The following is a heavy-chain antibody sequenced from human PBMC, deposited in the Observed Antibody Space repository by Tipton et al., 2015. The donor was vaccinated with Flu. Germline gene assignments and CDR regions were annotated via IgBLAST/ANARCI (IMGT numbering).Heavy chain of an antibody. CDR3: AVPGGAFYFDSNDYSRGVAYYYSHLDV. CDR1: GGAFNTHA. CDR2: IIPVFGTA. V-gene: IGHV1-69*01. D-gene: IGHD3-22*01. J-gene: IGHJ6*03. Sequence: QSGPEVKKPGSSVKVSCKASGGAFNTHAISWVRQAPGQGLEWMGGIIPVFGTANYAQRFQGRVTITADESTNTAYMELSSVSSEDTAVYYCAVPGGAFYFDSNDYSRGVAYYYSHLDVWGKGTTVTVSS.